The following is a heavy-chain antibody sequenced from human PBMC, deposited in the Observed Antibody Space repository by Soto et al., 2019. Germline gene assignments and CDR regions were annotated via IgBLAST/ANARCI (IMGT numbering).Heavy chain of an antibody. CDR1: GYTFTSYD. CDR3: ARYVSGSYHYYYYGMDD. V-gene: IGHV1-8*01. D-gene: IGHD3-16*01. CDR2: MNPNSGNT. J-gene: IGHJ6*02. Sequence: QVQLVQSGAEVKKPGASVKVSCKASGYTFTSYDINWVRQATGQGLEWMGWMNPNSGNTGYAQKFQGRVTMTRNTSISTAYMELSSLRSEDTAVYYCARYVSGSYHYYYYGMDDWGQGTTVTVSS.